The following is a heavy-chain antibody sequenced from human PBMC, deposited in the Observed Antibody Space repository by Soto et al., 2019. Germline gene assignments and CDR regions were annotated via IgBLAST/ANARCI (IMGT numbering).Heavy chain of an antibody. CDR3: ARDVYYYDSSGLAFDP. CDR1: GYTFTSYA. Sequence: ASVKVSCKASGYTFTSYAMHWVRQAPGQRLEWMGWISAGNGNTKYSQKFQGRVTITRDTSASTAYMELSSLRSEDTAVYYCARDVYYYDSSGLAFDPWGQGTLVTVSS. V-gene: IGHV1-3*01. D-gene: IGHD3-22*01. CDR2: ISAGNGNT. J-gene: IGHJ5*02.